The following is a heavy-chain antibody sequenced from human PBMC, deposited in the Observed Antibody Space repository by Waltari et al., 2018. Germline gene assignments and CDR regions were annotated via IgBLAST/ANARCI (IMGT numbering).Heavy chain of an antibody. CDR3: ATYIGASVGTAAFDV. J-gene: IGHJ3*01. CDR1: GVSITSNRHY. Sequence: QLQLQESGPGLVKPSETPSLTCSVSGVSITSNRHYWGWIRQPPGQGPEWLATMSYSGTTYSSPSLKSRLTISRDTSKNQLSLKLGSVTAADTAVYYCATYIGASVGTAAFDVWGQGTMVSVSS. D-gene: IGHD5-12*01. V-gene: IGHV4-39*05. CDR2: MSYSGTT.